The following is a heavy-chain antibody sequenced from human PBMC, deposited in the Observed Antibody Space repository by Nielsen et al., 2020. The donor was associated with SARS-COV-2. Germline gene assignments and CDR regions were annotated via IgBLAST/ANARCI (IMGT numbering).Heavy chain of an antibody. Sequence: GSLRLSCTVSGGSISSYYWSWIRQPPGKGLEWIGYIYYSGSTNYNPSLKSRVTISVDTSKNQFSLKLSSVTAADTAVYYCARDPRWGDYDAFDIWGQGTMVT. CDR2: IYYSGST. CDR3: ARDPRWGDYDAFDI. J-gene: IGHJ3*02. D-gene: IGHD2-21*01. CDR1: GGSISSYY. V-gene: IGHV4-59*13.